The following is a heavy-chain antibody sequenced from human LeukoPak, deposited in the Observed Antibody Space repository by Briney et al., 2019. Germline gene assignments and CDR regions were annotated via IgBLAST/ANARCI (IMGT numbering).Heavy chain of an antibody. D-gene: IGHD3/OR15-3a*01. V-gene: IGHV4-61*01. J-gene: IGHJ4*02. CDR3: ARQTGSGLFILP. CDR2: IYSTGSA. Sequence: SETLSLTCTVSGGSISSGSYYWSWIRQPPGKGLEWIGYIYSTGSANYNPSLKSRVTMSVDTSKNQFSLRLTSVTAADTAVYYCARQTGSGLFILPGGQGTLVTVSS. CDR1: GGSISSGSYY.